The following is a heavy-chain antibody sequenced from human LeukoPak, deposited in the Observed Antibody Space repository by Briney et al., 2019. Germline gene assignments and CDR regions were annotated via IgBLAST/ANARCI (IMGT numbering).Heavy chain of an antibody. J-gene: IGHJ5*02. CDR3: ARGGYYGSGNDFRFDP. CDR1: GGSISSYY. CDR2: IYYSGST. Sequence: SETLSLTCTVSGGSISSYYWSWLRQPPPKGLEGVGYIYYSGSTNYKPSLKSRVTITVDTSKNQFSLKLNSVTAADTAVYYCARGGYYGSGNDFRFDPWGQGTLVTVSS. V-gene: IGHV4-59*01. D-gene: IGHD3-10*01.